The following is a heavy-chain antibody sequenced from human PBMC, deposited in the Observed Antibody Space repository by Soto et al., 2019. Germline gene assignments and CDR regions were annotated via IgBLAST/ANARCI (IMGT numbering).Heavy chain of an antibody. J-gene: IGHJ6*02. V-gene: IGHV3-33*01. D-gene: IGHD2-8*01. Sequence: VQLVESGGGVAQAGSSLRLSCAASGFTLSSSDMRWVRQAPGKGLEWVSDIWNDGSHKDYVDSVKGRFSVSRDKSKNTVYLQMNSLRAEDTAVYYCARSFGVSGRYFYYYGLDVWGQGTTVTVSS. CDR1: GFTLSSSD. CDR2: IWNDGSHK. CDR3: ARSFGVSGRYFYYYGLDV.